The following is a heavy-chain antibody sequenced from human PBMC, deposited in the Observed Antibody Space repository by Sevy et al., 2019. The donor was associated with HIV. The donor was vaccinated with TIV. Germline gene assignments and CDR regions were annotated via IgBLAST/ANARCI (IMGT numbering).Heavy chain of an antibody. CDR2: ISYDGSNK. CDR3: ARDLIYYDSSGYHDY. CDR1: GFTFSSYA. D-gene: IGHD3-22*01. J-gene: IGHJ4*02. Sequence: GGSLRLSCAASGFTFSSYAMHWVRQAPGKGLEWVAVISYDGSNKYYADSVKGRFTISRDNSKNTLYLQMNSLRAEDTAVNCCARDLIYYDSSGYHDYWGQGTLVTVSS. V-gene: IGHV3-30-3*01.